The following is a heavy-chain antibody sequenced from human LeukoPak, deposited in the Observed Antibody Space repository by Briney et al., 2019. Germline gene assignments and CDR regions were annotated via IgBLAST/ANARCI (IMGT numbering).Heavy chain of an antibody. V-gene: IGHV3-7*01. CDR2: IKQDGSEK. CDR1: GFTFSSYW. CDR3: ARLSGEVTVFDY. J-gene: IGHJ4*02. Sequence: GGSLRLSCAASGFTFSSYWMSWVRQAPGKGLESVATIKQDGSEKYYVDSVKGRFTISRDNAKNSLYLQMNSLRAEDTAVYYCARLSGEVTVFDYWGQGTLVTVSS. D-gene: IGHD2-21*02.